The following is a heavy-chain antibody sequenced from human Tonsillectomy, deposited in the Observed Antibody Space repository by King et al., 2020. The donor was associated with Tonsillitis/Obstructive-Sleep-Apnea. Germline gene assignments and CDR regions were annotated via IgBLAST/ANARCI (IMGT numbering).Heavy chain of an antibody. CDR2: IYPANADT. D-gene: IGHD6-13*01. J-gene: IGHJ6*03. V-gene: IGHV5-51*01. Sequence: QLVQSGAEVKKPGESLKISCKGSGYAFTTYWIGWVRQMPGKGLECMAIIYPANADTRYSPSFEGQVTISVDKSITTAYLQWSSLKASDTAMYYCARKSGSSWFPNYYYMDVWGKGTTVTVSS. CDR1: GYAFTTYW. CDR3: ARKSGSSWFPNYYYMDV.